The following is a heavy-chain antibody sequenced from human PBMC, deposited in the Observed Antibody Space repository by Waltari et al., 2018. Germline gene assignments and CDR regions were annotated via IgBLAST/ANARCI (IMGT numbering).Heavy chain of an antibody. Sequence: QVQLVQSGSEVKKPGASVKVSCKASGYTFTSYAMHWVLPAPGQRLEWMGWINACNGNTKYSQKFQGRVTITRDTSASTAYMELSSLRSEDTAVYYCARGLGYCSGGSCYSAFDYWGQGTLVTVSS. D-gene: IGHD2-15*01. CDR1: GYTFTSYA. J-gene: IGHJ4*02. CDR3: ARGLGYCSGGSCYSAFDY. V-gene: IGHV1-3*01. CDR2: INACNGNT.